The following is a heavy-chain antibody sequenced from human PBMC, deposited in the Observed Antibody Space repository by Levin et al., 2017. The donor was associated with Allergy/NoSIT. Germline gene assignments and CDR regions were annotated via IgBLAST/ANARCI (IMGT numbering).Heavy chain of an antibody. D-gene: IGHD6-19*01. Sequence: SQTLSLTCTVSGGSISSSSYYWGWIRQPPGKGLEWIGSIYYSGSTYYNPSLKSRVTISVDTSKNQFSLKLSSVTAADTAVYYCARQYSSGWDYWGQGTLVTVSS. V-gene: IGHV4-39*01. J-gene: IGHJ4*02. CDR2: IYYSGST. CDR1: GGSISSSSYY. CDR3: ARQYSSGWDY.